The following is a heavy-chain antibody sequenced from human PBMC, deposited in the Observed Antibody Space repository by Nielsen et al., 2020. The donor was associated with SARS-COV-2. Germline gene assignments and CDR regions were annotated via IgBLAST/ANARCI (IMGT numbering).Heavy chain of an antibody. V-gene: IGHV3-48*03. CDR1: GFTFSSYE. D-gene: IGHD3-16*02. Sequence: GGSLRLSCAASGFTFSSYEMNWVRQAPGKGLEWVSYISSSGSTIYYADSVKGRFTISRDNAKNSLYLQMNSLRAEDTAVYYCARDTPTYYDYVWGSYRFDYWGQGTLVTVSS. CDR2: ISSSGSTI. J-gene: IGHJ4*02. CDR3: ARDTPTYYDYVWGSYRFDY.